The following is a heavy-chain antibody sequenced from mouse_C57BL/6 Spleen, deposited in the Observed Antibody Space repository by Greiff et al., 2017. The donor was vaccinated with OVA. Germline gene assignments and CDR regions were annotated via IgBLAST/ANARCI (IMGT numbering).Heavy chain of an antibody. CDR1: GYTFTSYW. J-gene: IGHJ2*01. Sequence: VQLQQPGAELVRPGSSVKLSCKASGYTFTSYWMHWVKQRPIQGLEWIGNIDPSDSETHYNQKFKDKATLTVDKSSSTAYMQLSSLTSEDSAVYYCARISYYGSSYGFDYWGQGTTLTVSS. CDR3: ARISYYGSSYGFDY. D-gene: IGHD1-1*01. CDR2: IDPSDSET. V-gene: IGHV1-52*01.